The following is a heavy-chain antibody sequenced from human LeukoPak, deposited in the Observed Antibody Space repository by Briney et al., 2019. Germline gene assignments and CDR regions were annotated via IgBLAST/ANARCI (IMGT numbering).Heavy chain of an antibody. V-gene: IGHV1-8*01. J-gene: IGHJ4*02. CDR2: MNPNSGNT. CDR3: ARVHSRGIQPVGY. CDR1: GYTFTSYD. D-gene: IGHD5-18*01. Sequence: GAAVKVSCKSSGYTFTSYDINWVRQPTAQGLEWVGWMNPNSGNTGYAHKFQGRVTMTRNTSISTAYMELSSLRSEDTAVYYCARVHSRGIQPVGYWGQETLVTVSS.